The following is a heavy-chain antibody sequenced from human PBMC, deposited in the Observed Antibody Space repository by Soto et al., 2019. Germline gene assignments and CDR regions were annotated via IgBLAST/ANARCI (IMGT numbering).Heavy chain of an antibody. Sequence: GESLKISCKGSGYSFTSYWIGWVRQMPGKGLEWMGIIYPGDSDTRYSPSFQGQVTISADKSISTAYLQWSSLKASDTAMYYCARQATMVRGADDAFDIWGQGTMVT. V-gene: IGHV5-51*01. CDR2: IYPGDSDT. J-gene: IGHJ3*02. CDR1: GYSFTSYW. CDR3: ARQATMVRGADDAFDI. D-gene: IGHD3-10*01.